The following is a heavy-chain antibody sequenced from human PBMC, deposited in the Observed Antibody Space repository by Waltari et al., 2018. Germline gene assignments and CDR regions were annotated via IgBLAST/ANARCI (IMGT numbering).Heavy chain of an antibody. CDR2: ISSNGVST. D-gene: IGHD2-21*01. V-gene: IGHV3-64*01. Sequence: EVQLVESGGGLVQPGGSLRLSCAASGFSFWIHVLHWVRQAPGKGLEYVSAISSNGVSTYYANSMKGRLSISRDNSKNTLYLQMGSLRAEDMAVYYCARSPDQPDSLDYYMDVWGKGTTVTVSS. CDR1: GFSFWIHV. CDR3: ARSPDQPDSLDYYMDV. J-gene: IGHJ6*03.